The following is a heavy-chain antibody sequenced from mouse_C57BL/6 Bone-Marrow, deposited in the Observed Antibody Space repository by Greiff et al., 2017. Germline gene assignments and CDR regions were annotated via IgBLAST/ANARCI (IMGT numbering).Heavy chain of an antibody. CDR1: GYTFNSYW. J-gene: IGHJ3*01. D-gene: IGHD2-4*01. CDR3: AIDDYSCPFAY. CDR2: IDPSDSYT. Sequence: VQLQQPGAELVRPGTSVKLSCKASGYTFNSYWMHWVKQRPGQGLEWIGVIDPSDSYTNYNQKFKGKATLTVDTSSSTAYMQLSSRTSEDSAVYYCAIDDYSCPFAYWGQGTLVTVSA. V-gene: IGHV1-59*01.